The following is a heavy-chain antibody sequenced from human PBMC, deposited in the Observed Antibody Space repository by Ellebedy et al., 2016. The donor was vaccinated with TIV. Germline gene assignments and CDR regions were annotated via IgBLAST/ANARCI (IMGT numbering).Heavy chain of an antibody. J-gene: IGHJ4*02. D-gene: IGHD5-18*01. CDR1: DDSITSSSYF. CDR2: IYFYTGST. CDR3: ARRYGYKLDY. Sequence: MPGGSLRLSCSVSDDSITSSSYFWTWIRQPSGKGLEWVGSIYFYTGSTHYNPSLKSRTTISVDTSKNQFSLTLTSATAADTAVYYCARRYGYKLDYWGRGILVTVSS. V-gene: IGHV4-39*01.